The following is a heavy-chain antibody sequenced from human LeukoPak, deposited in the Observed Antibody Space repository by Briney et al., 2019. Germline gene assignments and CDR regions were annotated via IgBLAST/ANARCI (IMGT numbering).Heavy chain of an antibody. Sequence: NSSQTLSLTCTVSGGSISSSSYYWGWIRQPPAKGLEWIGNIYYSGNTYYNPSLKSRVSLSVDTTMNQFSLKLNSVTAADTAVYYCARWGGASGNYYRELDYWGQGTLVTVSS. J-gene: IGHJ4*02. CDR2: IYYSGNT. CDR1: GGSISSSSYY. V-gene: IGHV4-39*07. CDR3: ARWGGASGNYYRELDY. D-gene: IGHD3-10*01.